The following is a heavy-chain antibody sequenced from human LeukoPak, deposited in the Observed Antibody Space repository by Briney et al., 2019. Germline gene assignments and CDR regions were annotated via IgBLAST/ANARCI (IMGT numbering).Heavy chain of an antibody. J-gene: IGHJ4*02. D-gene: IGHD2-2*01. CDR2: IYYSGNT. CDR3: AKVRYCSTNRCYDREFDN. Sequence: SETLSLTCTVSGGSISNYYWSWIPQPPGKGLEWIGYIYYSGNTNYNPSLKSRVTISVDTSKTQFSLKLNSVTAADTAVYYCAKVRYCSTNRCYDREFDNWGQGTLVTVSS. V-gene: IGHV4-59*01. CDR1: GGSISNYY.